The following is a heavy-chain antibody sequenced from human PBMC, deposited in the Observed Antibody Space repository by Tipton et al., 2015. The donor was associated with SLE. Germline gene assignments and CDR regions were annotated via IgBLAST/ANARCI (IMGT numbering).Heavy chain of an antibody. CDR3: ARAVAGNSEYFDY. D-gene: IGHD6-19*01. V-gene: IGHV4-34*09. CDR1: GGSIDDHY. Sequence: TLSLTCAISGGSIDDHYWSWVRLPPGNGLEWIANIHNSGRANYNPSLKSRVTISIDTSKNQFSLKVNSVTAADTALYYCARAVAGNSEYFDYWGHGTLVTVSS. J-gene: IGHJ4*01. CDR2: IHNSGRA.